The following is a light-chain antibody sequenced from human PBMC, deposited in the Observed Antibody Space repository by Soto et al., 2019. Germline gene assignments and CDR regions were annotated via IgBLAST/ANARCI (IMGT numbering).Light chain of an antibody. CDR3: TSYTTSSTPLYV. CDR1: RNDVGGYNY. Sequence: QSVLTQPASVSGSPGQSITISCTGTRNDVGGYNYVSWYQQHPGNAPTLMIFEVSYRPSGVSSRFSGSKSGNTASLTISGLQAEDEADYYCTSYTTSSTPLYVFGTGTKLTVL. J-gene: IGLJ1*01. CDR2: EVS. V-gene: IGLV2-14*01.